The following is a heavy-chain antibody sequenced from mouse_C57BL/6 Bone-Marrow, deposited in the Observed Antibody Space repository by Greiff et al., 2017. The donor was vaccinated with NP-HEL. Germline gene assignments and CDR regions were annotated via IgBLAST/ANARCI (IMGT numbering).Heavy chain of an antibody. V-gene: IGHV1-19*01. CDR2: INPYNGGT. CDR1: GYTFTDYY. J-gene: IGHJ2*01. CDR3: AREGYYGFDY. Sequence: VQLQQPGAELVKPGASVKLSCKASGYTFTDYYMNWVKQSHGKSLEWIGVINPYNGGTSYNQKFKGKATLTVDKSSSTAYMELNSLTSEDSAVYYCAREGYYGFDYWGQGTTLTVSS. D-gene: IGHD1-1*01.